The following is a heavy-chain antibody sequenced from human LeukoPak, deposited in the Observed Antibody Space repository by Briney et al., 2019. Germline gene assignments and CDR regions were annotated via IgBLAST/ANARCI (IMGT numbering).Heavy chain of an antibody. CDR1: GYTFTSYG. Sequence: ASVKVSCKASGYTFTSYGISWVRQAPGQGLEWMGWISAYNGNTNYAQKLQGRVTMTTDTSTSTAYMELRSLRSDDTAVYYCARDRALMTTVTTSHYWGQGTLVTVSS. D-gene: IGHD4-17*01. V-gene: IGHV1-18*01. CDR3: ARDRALMTTVTTSHY. J-gene: IGHJ4*02. CDR2: ISAYNGNT.